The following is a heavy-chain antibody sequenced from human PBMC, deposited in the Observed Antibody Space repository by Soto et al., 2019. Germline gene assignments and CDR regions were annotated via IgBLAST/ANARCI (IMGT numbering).Heavy chain of an antibody. D-gene: IGHD3-3*01. J-gene: IGHJ6*02. V-gene: IGHV3-23*01. Sequence: GGSLRLSCAASGFPFSSYAMSWVRQAPGKGLEWVSAISGSGGSTYYADSVKGRFTISRDNSKNTLYLQMNSLRAEDTAVYYCAKGNYDFWSGYDPVRNYYYYYGMDVWGQGTTVTVSS. CDR3: AKGNYDFWSGYDPVRNYYYYYGMDV. CDR2: ISGSGGST. CDR1: GFPFSSYA.